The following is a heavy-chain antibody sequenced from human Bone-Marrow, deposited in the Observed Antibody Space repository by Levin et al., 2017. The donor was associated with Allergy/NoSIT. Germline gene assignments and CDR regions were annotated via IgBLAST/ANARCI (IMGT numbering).Heavy chain of an antibody. CDR2: ISGSGGSR. D-gene: IGHD2-21*02. CDR1: GSTFSIYG. J-gene: IGHJ6*02. Sequence: AGGSLRLSCAVSGSTFSIYGMNWVRQAPGKGLEWVSVISGSGGSRKYAESVKGRFTVSRDNSKNTLYLLMTSLRAEDTATYYCAKPGGDSRNYYAMDVWGQGTTVTVSS. V-gene: IGHV3-23*01. CDR3: AKPGGDSRNYYAMDV.